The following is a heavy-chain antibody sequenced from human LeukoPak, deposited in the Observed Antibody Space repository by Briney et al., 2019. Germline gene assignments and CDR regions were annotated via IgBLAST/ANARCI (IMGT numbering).Heavy chain of an antibody. Sequence: PGGSLRLSCAASGFTFSSYAMSWVRQAPGKGLEWVANIKQDGSEKYYVDSVKGRFTISRDNAESSLYLQMTSLRVEDTAIYYCARDRLGDSDAFDVWGQGTVVTVSS. CDR3: ARDRLGDSDAFDV. J-gene: IGHJ3*01. CDR2: IKQDGSEK. V-gene: IGHV3-7*01. D-gene: IGHD2-21*01. CDR1: GFTFSSYA.